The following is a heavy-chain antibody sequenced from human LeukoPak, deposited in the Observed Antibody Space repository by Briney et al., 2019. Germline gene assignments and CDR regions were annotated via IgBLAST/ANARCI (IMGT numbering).Heavy chain of an antibody. J-gene: IGHJ4*02. D-gene: IGHD6-19*01. CDR1: GGSISSSYSY. V-gene: IGHV4-39*07. CDR3: ARAQYSSGWYFDY. Sequence: SETLSLTCTVSGGSISSSYSYWGWIRQPPGTGLEWIGNIYYSGSTYYNPSLKSRVTISVDTSKNQFSLKLSSVTAADTAVYYCARAQYSSGWYFDYWGQGTLVTVSS. CDR2: IYYSGST.